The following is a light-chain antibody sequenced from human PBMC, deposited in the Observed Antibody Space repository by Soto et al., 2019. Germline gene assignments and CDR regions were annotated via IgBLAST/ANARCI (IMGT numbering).Light chain of an antibody. CDR3: QQYGDSPLT. J-gene: IGKJ4*01. V-gene: IGKV3-20*01. Sequence: EIVLTQSPGTLSLSPGERATLSCRASQSVHSDYLAWYQQKPGQAPRLRIFGASDRATGIPDRFSASGSGTDFTLTISRLEPQDFAMYYCQQYGDSPLTFGGGTKVDIK. CDR2: GAS. CDR1: QSVHSDY.